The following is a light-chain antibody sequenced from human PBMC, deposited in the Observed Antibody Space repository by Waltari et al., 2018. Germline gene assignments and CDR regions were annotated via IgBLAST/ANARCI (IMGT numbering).Light chain of an antibody. Sequence: DIQMTQSPSSLSAFVGDRVTITCRASQSSITYLNWYQQKPGKAPNLLISGASSLHSGVPSRFSGSGSGTDFTLTISSLQPEDFAIYYCQQSYSSPYTFGQGTKVE. CDR3: QQSYSSPYT. J-gene: IGKJ2*01. V-gene: IGKV1-39*01. CDR2: GAS. CDR1: QSSITY.